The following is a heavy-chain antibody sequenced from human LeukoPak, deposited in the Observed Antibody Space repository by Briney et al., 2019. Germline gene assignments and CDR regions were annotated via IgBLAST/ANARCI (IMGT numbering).Heavy chain of an antibody. D-gene: IGHD5-12*01. CDR1: GFTFSNAW. CDR2: IKSKTDGGAT. CDR3: TTRGGYDPNEFDY. J-gene: IGHJ4*02. V-gene: IGHV3-15*01. Sequence: GGSLRLSCAASGFTFSNAWMSWVRQAPGKGLEWVGRIKSKTDGGATDYAAPVTGRFTISRDDSKNTLYLQMNSLKTEDTAVYYCTTRGGYDPNEFDYWGQGTLVTVSS.